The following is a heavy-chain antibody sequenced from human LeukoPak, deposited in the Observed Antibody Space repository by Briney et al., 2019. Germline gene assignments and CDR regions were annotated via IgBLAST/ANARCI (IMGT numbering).Heavy chain of an antibody. D-gene: IGHD5-24*01. CDR2: IYYSGGT. Sequence: SETLSLTCTVSGDSISSYYWSWIRQPPGKGLEWIGYIYYSGGTDYNPSLKSRVTISVDTSKNQFSLKLRSVTAADTAVHYCARHVTISGPYDASDIWGQGTMVTVSP. J-gene: IGHJ3*02. CDR3: ARHVTISGPYDASDI. CDR1: GDSISSYY. V-gene: IGHV4-59*08.